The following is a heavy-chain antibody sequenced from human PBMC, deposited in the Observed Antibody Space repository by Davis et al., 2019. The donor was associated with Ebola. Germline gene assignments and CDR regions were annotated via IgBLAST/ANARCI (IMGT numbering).Heavy chain of an antibody. CDR3: ARSEGLLLRL. CDR1: GYSFTSYW. CDR2: IDPSDSYT. J-gene: IGHJ4*02. D-gene: IGHD2-15*01. Sequence: GESLKISCTGSGYSFTSYWISWVRQMPGKGLEWMGRIDPSDSYTNYSPSFQGHVTISADKSISTAYLQWSSLKASDTAMYYCARSEGLLLRLWGQGTLVTVSS. V-gene: IGHV5-10-1*01.